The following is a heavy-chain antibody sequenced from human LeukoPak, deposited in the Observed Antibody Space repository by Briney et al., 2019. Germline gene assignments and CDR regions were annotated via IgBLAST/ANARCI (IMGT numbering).Heavy chain of an antibody. D-gene: IGHD3-22*01. CDR2: VSYSGTT. J-gene: IGHJ3*02. CDR3: ARHRDSSALEAFDI. CDR1: GXSISSFY. Sequence: SETLSLTCTVSGXSISSFYWSWIRQPPGKGLEWIGCVSYSGTTNYNPSLRSRVTLSVDTSKSHFSLKLSSVTAADTAVYYCARHRDSSALEAFDIWGQGTLVTVSS. V-gene: IGHV4-59*08.